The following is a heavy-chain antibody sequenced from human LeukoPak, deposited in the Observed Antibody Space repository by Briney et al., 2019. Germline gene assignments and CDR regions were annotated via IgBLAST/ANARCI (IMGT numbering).Heavy chain of an antibody. D-gene: IGHD3-3*01. V-gene: IGHV3-9*01. J-gene: IGHJ4*02. CDR1: GFTFDDYA. Sequence: PGRSLRLSCAASGFTFDDYAMHWVRQAPGKGLEWVSGISWNSGSIGYADSVKGRFTISRDNAKNTLYLQMNSLRAEDTAVYYCAKDASRLRFLEWLFDYWGQGTLVTVSS. CDR3: AKDASRLRFLEWLFDY. CDR2: ISWNSGSI.